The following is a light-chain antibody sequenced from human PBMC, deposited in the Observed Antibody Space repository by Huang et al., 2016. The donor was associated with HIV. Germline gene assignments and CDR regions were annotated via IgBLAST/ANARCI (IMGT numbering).Light chain of an antibody. Sequence: EVVLTQSPPTLSLSPGETGTLSCRASQSVATYLSWYQQRPGQGPRLLIYEPSYRAPGVPARVSGTGSGTDFTLTISSLEPEDLAIYYCQQRSNWPLTFGGGTKVEI. V-gene: IGKV3-11*01. CDR2: EPS. CDR3: QQRSNWPLT. J-gene: IGKJ4*01. CDR1: QSVATY.